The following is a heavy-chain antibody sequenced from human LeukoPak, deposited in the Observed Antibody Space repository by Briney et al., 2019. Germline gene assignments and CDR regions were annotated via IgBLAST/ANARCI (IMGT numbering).Heavy chain of an antibody. CDR2: ISGDGHTT. D-gene: IGHD3-10*01. V-gene: IGHV3-23*01. J-gene: IGHJ4*02. CDR3: AKHLWRDLLWFGEGYYFGY. Sequence: GGSLRLSCAASGFIFTNYALSWVRQAPGKGLESVSVISGDGHTTYYADSVKGRFTISRDNSKNTLYLQMNSLRVDDTAVYYCAKHLWRDLLWFGEGYYFGYWGQGTLVTVSS. CDR1: GFIFTNYA.